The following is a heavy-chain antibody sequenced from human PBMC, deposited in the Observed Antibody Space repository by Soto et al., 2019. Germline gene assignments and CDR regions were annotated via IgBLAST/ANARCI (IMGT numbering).Heavy chain of an antibody. Sequence: GGSLRLSCAASGFTFSSYSMNWVRQAPGKGLEWVSYISSSSSTIYYADSVKGRFTISRDNAKNSLYLQMNSLRAEDTAVYYCARDPRYCSSTSCYAYYYYYMDVWGQGALVTVSS. J-gene: IGHJ6*03. D-gene: IGHD2-2*01. V-gene: IGHV3-48*01. CDR3: ARDPRYCSSTSCYAYYYYYMDV. CDR2: ISSSSSTI. CDR1: GFTFSSYS.